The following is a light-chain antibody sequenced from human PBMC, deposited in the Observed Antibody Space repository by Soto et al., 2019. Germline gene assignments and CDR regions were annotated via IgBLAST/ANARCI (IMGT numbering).Light chain of an antibody. J-gene: IGKJ4*01. V-gene: IGKV3-20*01. Sequence: EVVLTQSPGTLSLSPGERATLSCRASQSVSSSYLAWYQQKPGQAPRLLIYGASSRASGIPDRFSGSGSETDFTLTISRLEPEDFAVYYCQQYGSSPVTFGGGTKVAIK. CDR1: QSVSSSY. CDR2: GAS. CDR3: QQYGSSPVT.